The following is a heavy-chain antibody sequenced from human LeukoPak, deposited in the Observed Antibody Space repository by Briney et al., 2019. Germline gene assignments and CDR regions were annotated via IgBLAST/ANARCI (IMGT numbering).Heavy chain of an antibody. J-gene: IGHJ6*03. CDR1: GDSISSRTYF. Sequence: SETLSLTCTVSGDSISSRTYFCGWVRQPPGKGLEWIGSIYYSRNTYYNPSLKSRVTISVDTSKNQFSLKLSSVTAEDTAVYYCARHRRVTSRYYYYMDVWGKGTTVTISS. D-gene: IGHD4-17*01. CDR2: IYYSRNT. CDR3: ARHRRVTSRYYYYMDV. V-gene: IGHV4-39*01.